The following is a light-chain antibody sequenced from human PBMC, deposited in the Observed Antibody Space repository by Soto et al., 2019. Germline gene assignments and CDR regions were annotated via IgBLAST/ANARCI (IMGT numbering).Light chain of an antibody. CDR1: SIDVGSYNL. Sequence: QSALTQPASVSGSPGQSITISCTGTSIDVGSYNLVSWYQQHPGKAPKLMIYEGSKRPSGVSNRFSGSKSGNTASLTISGLQAEDEADYYCCSYAGSSTVVFGGGTKLTVL. V-gene: IGLV2-23*01. CDR3: CSYAGSSTVV. CDR2: EGS. J-gene: IGLJ2*01.